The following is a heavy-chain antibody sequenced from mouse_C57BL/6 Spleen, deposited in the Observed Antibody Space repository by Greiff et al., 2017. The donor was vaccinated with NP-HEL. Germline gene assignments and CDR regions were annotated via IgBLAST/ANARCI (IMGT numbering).Heavy chain of an antibody. D-gene: IGHD2-3*01. CDR1: GFTFSSYG. J-gene: IGHJ4*01. CDR3: ARYDGYYRYAMDY. V-gene: IGHV5-6*01. CDR2: ISSGGSYP. Sequence: EVQLQESGGDLVKPGGSLKLSCAASGFTFSSYGMSWVRQTPDKRLEWVATISSGGSYPYYPDSVKGRFTISRDNAKNTLYLQMSSLKSEDTAMYYCARYDGYYRYAMDYWGQGTSVTVSS.